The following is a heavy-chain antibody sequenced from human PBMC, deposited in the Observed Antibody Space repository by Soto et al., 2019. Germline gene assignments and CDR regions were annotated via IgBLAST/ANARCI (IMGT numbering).Heavy chain of an antibody. CDR2: MSMDGSNK. Sequence: QVRLVESGGGVVQPGRSLRLSCAASGLAFHNYSMHWVRQAPGKGLGWVAIMSMDGSNKYYADSVKGRFTISRDNSKSMLFLQVSSLSPEDTAVYFCARDRVPYVYFYYGMDVWGQGTSVTVS. CDR3: ARDRVPYVYFYYGMDV. J-gene: IGHJ6*02. CDR1: GLAFHNYS. D-gene: IGHD3-10*02. V-gene: IGHV3-30-3*01.